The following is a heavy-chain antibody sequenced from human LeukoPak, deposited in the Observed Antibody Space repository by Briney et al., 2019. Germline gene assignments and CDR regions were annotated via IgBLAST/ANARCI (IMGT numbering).Heavy chain of an antibody. J-gene: IGHJ4*02. V-gene: IGHV3-23*01. CDR2: ISSGAGTT. D-gene: IGHD6-19*01. CDR1: GFTFSSYA. CDR3: AKDRNGWPTNFDS. Sequence: GGSLRLSCAASGFTFSSYAMSWVRQVPGKGLEWVSAISSGAGTTGYADSVKGRFTISRDNSKSTIYLQMNSLRVEDTAVYYCAKDRNGWPTNFDSWGQGTLVTVSA.